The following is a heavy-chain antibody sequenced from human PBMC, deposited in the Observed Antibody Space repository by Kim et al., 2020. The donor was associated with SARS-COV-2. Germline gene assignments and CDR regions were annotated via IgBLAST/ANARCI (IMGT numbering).Heavy chain of an antibody. Sequence: SETLSLTCTVSGASITSYYWSWIRQPPGKGLEWIGYIYYSGSTNYNPSLKSRVTISVDTSKNQFSLKLTSVTAADTAMYYCARDTAAGSDPWGQGTLVTVSS. CDR2: IYYSGST. J-gene: IGHJ5*02. CDR3: ARDTAAGSDP. D-gene: IGHD6-25*01. V-gene: IGHV4-59*13. CDR1: GASITSYY.